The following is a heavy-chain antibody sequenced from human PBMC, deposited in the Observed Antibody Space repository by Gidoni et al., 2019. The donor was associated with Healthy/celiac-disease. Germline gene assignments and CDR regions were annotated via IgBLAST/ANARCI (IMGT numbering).Heavy chain of an antibody. CDR1: GFAVSSYE. CDR3: ARTYSSGWAIDY. D-gene: IGHD6-19*01. Sequence: EVQLVESGGGLVQPGGSLRVSCAVSGFAVSSYEMNWVRQAPGKGLEWVSYISSSGSTIYYADAVKGRFTISRDNAKNSLYLQMNSLRAEDTAVYYCARTYSSGWAIDYWGQGTLVTVSS. CDR2: ISSSGSTI. J-gene: IGHJ4*02. V-gene: IGHV3-48*03.